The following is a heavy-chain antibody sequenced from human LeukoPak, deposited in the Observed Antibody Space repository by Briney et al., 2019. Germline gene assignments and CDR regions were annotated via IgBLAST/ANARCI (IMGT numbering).Heavy chain of an antibody. CDR3: AREGWDTAMANYYYYGMDV. D-gene: IGHD5-18*01. CDR1: GFTFSSYW. V-gene: IGHV3-7*01. J-gene: IGHJ6*02. CDR2: INQDGSEK. Sequence: GGSLRLSCAASGFTFSSYWMSWVRQAPGKGLEWVANINQDGSEKYYVDSVKGRFTISRDNAKNSLYLQMNSLRAEDTAVYYCAREGWDTAMANYYYYGMDVWGQGTTVTVSS.